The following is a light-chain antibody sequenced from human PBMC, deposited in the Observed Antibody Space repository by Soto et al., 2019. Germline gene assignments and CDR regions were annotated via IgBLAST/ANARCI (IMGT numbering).Light chain of an antibody. J-gene: IGKJ3*01. CDR3: QKSDHLPL. CDR2: DAY. Sequence: DIQMTQSPPSLSASVEDRVIITCQASHDIGNSLNWYQAKPGQAPKLVIYDAYNLETGVPSTFSGSGYGTLFTFTISGLRPEDIATYYCQKSDHLPLFGPGTKVDLK. CDR1: HDIGNS. V-gene: IGKV1-33*01.